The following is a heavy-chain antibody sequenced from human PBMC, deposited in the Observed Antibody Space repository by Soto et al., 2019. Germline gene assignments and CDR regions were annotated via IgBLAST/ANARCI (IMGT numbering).Heavy chain of an antibody. V-gene: IGHV3-30-3*01. CDR1: GFTFSSYA. CDR2: ISYDGSNK. CDR3: ARGKGLRFLEWLLPFDY. D-gene: IGHD3-3*01. Sequence: QVQLVESGGGVVQPGRSLRLSCAASGFTFSSYAMHWVRQAPGKGLEWVAVISYDGSNKYYADSVKGRFTISRDNSKNTLYLQMNSLRAEDTAVYYCARGKGLRFLEWLLPFDYWGQGTLVTVSS. J-gene: IGHJ4*02.